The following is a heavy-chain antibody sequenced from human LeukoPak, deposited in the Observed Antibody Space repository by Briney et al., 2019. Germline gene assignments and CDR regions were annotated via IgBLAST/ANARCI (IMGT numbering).Heavy chain of an antibody. CDR2: IIHIFGTA. Sequence: SVKLSCKASGGTFSSYAISWVRQAPGQGLEWMGGIIHIFGTANYAQKFQGRVTITTDESTSTAYMKLISLRSEDTAVYYCARDGYRRNYYYYMDVWGKGTTVTVSS. CDR3: ARDGYRRNYYYYMDV. J-gene: IGHJ6*03. D-gene: IGHD5-18*01. V-gene: IGHV1-69*05. CDR1: GGTFSSYA.